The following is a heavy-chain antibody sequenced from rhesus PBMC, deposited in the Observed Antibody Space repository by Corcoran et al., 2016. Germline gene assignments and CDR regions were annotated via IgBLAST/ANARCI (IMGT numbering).Heavy chain of an antibody. CDR3: ARFPGYYPNFDY. J-gene: IGHJ4*01. CDR2: IGGSSWIP. Sequence: QVQLQESGPGLVKPSETLSLTCSVSGCSINGPSFNWIRPPPGKGLEWIGFIGGSSWIPYYNATLKSRVYISTDTSKNQFSRKLTSVTAADTAVYYCARFPGYYPNFDYWGQGVLVTVSS. D-gene: IGHD3-28*01. CDR1: GCSINGPS. V-gene: IGHV4-165*02.